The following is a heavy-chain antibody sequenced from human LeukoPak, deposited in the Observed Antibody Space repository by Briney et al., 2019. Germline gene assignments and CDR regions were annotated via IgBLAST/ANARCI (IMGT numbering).Heavy chain of an antibody. CDR3: ARDLWGANSY. CDR2: ISYDGTNK. V-gene: IGHV3-30-3*01. J-gene: IGHJ4*02. CDR1: GLAFSTYA. Sequence: GRCLRLSCAASGLAFSTYAMHWVRQAPDKGLELMAVISYDGTNKYYSDSVKGRFTISRDNSKNALYLQMNSLRAEDAAVYYCARDLWGANSYWGQGSLVTVSS. D-gene: IGHD2/OR15-2a*01.